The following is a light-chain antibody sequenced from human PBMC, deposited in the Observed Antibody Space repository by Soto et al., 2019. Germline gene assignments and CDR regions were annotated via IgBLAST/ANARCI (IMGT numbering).Light chain of an antibody. CDR3: QQYGSSGT. CDR1: QSVSSN. V-gene: IGKV3-15*01. J-gene: IGKJ1*01. CDR2: GAS. Sequence: EIVRTQSPATLSLSPGERATLSCRASQSVSSNLAWYQQKPGQAPRLLIYGASTRATGIPARLSGSGSGTEFTLTISRMEPEDFAVYYCQQYGSSGTFGQGTKVYIK.